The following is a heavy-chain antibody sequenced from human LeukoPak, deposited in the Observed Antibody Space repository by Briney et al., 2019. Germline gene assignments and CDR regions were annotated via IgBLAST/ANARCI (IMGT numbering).Heavy chain of an antibody. J-gene: IGHJ4*02. V-gene: IGHV3-7*05. CDR3: ARHLDGALDC. Sequence: GGSLRLSCEASGFAVSSYDMNWVRQAPGKGLEWVANIKEDGSDKYYVDSVKGRFAISRDNAKNSLYLQMNSLRAEDTAVYYCARHLDGALDCWGQGTLVTVSS. CDR1: GFAVSSYD. D-gene: IGHD3-16*01. CDR2: IKEDGSDK.